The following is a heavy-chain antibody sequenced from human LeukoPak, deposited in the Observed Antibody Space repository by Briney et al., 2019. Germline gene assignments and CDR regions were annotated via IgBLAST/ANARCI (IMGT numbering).Heavy chain of an antibody. J-gene: IGHJ4*02. CDR2: ISSSSSTI. D-gene: IGHD2-21*02. V-gene: IGHV3-48*01. CDR1: GFTFSSYS. CDR3: AKDRLLNCRGDCYIFDY. Sequence: GGSLRLSCAASGFTFSSYSMNWVRQAPGKGLEWVSYISSSSSTIYYADSVKGRFTISRDNSKNTLYLQVSGLRTEDTAVYYCAKDRLLNCRGDCYIFDYWGQGTVVTVSS.